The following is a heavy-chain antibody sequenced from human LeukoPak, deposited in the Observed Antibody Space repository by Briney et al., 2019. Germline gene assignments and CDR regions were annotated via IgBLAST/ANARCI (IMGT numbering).Heavy chain of an antibody. D-gene: IGHD1-26*01. CDR2: INSDGSTI. CDR3: ARGIVGPTGDY. J-gene: IGHJ4*02. CDR1: GFSFSNYW. V-gene: IGHV3-74*01. Sequence: GGSLRLSCVVSGFSFSNYWMHWVRQAPGKGLVWVSRINSDGSTISYAASVKGRFTISRGNAKNTLYLQMNSLRAEDTAVYYCARGIVGPTGDYWGQGTLVTVSS.